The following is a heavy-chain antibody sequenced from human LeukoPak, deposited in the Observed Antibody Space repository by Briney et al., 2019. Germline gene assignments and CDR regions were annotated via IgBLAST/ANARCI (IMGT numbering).Heavy chain of an antibody. CDR3: AKEYSSSWDYYYGMDV. V-gene: IGHV3-48*01. CDR2: ITSSGSTK. J-gene: IGHJ6*02. CDR1: GFTFSSYS. D-gene: IGHD6-13*01. Sequence: PGGSLRLSCAASGFTFSSYSMNWVRQAPGKGLEWVSYITSSGSTKYYADSVKGRFTISRDNSKNTLYLQMNSLRAEDTAVYYCAKEYSSSWDYYYGMDVWGQGTTVTVSS.